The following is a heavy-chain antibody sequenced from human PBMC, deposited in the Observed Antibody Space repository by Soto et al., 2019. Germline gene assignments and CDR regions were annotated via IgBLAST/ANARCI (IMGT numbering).Heavy chain of an antibody. CDR3: ARDLDYYGSGSYYTQGMDV. D-gene: IGHD3-10*01. J-gene: IGHJ6*02. CDR2: ISYDGSNK. V-gene: IGHV3-30-3*01. Sequence: GGSLRLSCAASGFTFSSYAMHWVRQAPGKGLEWVAVISYDGSNKYYADSVKGRFTISRDNSKNTLYLQMNSLRAEDTAVYYCARDLDYYGSGSYYTQGMDVWGQGTTVTVSS. CDR1: GFTFSSYA.